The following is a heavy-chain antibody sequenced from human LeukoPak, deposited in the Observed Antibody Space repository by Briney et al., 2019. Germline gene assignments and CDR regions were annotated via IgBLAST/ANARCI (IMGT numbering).Heavy chain of an antibody. CDR1: GFSFSTYA. J-gene: IGHJ4*02. CDR3: ATEYDY. D-gene: IGHD2/OR15-2a*01. V-gene: IGHV3-33*08. Sequence: GGSLRLSCAASGFSFSTYAMNWVRQAPGMGLEWVAVIWYDGSNKYYADSVKGRFTISRDNSKNTLYLQMNSLRAEDTAVYYCATEYDYWGQGTLVTVSS. CDR2: IWYDGSNK.